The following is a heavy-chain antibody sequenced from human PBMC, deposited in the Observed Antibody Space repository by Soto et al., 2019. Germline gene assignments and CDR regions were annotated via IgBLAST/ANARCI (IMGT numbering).Heavy chain of an antibody. J-gene: IGHJ6*02. CDR1: GGSISSSSYY. CDR3: AIITRGFSMDV. CDR2: IYYSGST. V-gene: IGHV4-39*01. D-gene: IGHD1-20*01. Sequence: SETLSLTCTVSGGSISSSSYYWGWIRQPPGKGLEWIGSIYYSGSTYYNPSLKSRFTISRDNAKNSLFLEMNSLRAEDTAVFYCAIITRGFSMDVWGQGTTVTVSS.